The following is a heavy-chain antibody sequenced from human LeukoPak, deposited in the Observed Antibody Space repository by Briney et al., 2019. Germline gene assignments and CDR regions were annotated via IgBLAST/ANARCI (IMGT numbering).Heavy chain of an antibody. CDR2: ISDSGDNT. V-gene: IGHV3-23*01. CDR1: GYTFSTYA. D-gene: IGHD3-10*01. J-gene: IGHJ5*02. CDR3: AKDMGFDP. Sequence: GGSLRLSCEGFGYTFSTYAMSWVRQAPGKGLEWVSSISDSGDNTDYAESVKGRFTISRDNTKNTMYLQMNSLRAEDTAVYYCAKDMGFDPWGQGTLVTVSS.